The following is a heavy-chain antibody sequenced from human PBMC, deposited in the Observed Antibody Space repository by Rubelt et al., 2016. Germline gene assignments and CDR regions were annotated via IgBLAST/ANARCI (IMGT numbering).Heavy chain of an antibody. CDR3: ARDGGNQNWFDP. Sequence: QVQLQQWGAGLLKPSETLSLTCAVYGGSFSDYYWCWIRQPPGKGLEWIGEINHSGRTNYNPSLKSRVTISVDTSKDQFSLKRNSVTAADTAVYYWARDGGNQNWFDPWGQGTLVTVSS. CDR2: INHSGRT. V-gene: IGHV4-34*01. D-gene: IGHD1-14*01. J-gene: IGHJ5*02. CDR1: GGSFSDYY.